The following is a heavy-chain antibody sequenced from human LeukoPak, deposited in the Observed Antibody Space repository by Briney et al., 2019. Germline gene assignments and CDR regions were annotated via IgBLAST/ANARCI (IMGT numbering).Heavy chain of an antibody. CDR3: ARVTPENDGAFDI. CDR2: IYTSGST. J-gene: IGHJ3*02. Sequence: SETLSLTCTVSGGSSSSGSYYWGWIRQPAGKGLEWIGRIYTSGSTNYNPSLKSRVTISVDTSKNQFSLKLSSVTAADTAVYYCARVTPENDGAFDIWGQGTMVTVSS. D-gene: IGHD1-1*01. V-gene: IGHV4-61*02. CDR1: GGSSSSGSYY.